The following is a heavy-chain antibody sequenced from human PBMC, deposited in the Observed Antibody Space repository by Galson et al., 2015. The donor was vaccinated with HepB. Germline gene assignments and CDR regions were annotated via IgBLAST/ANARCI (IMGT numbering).Heavy chain of an antibody. V-gene: IGHV4-31*03. J-gene: IGHJ3*02. CDR1: GGSISSGGYY. D-gene: IGHD3-22*01. CDR2: IYYSGST. Sequence: TLSLTCTVSGGSISSGGYYWSWIRQHPGKGLEWIGYIYYSGSTYYNPSLKSRVTISVDTSKNQFSLKLSSVTAADTAVYYCARERGYDSSGYPTVVGAFDIWGQGTMVTVSS. CDR3: ARERGYDSSGYPTVVGAFDI.